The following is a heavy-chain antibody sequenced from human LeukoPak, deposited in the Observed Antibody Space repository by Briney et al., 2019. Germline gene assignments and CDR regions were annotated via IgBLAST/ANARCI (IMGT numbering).Heavy chain of an antibody. CDR3: ASRPADSTWFGVFDY. CDR2: VFNGGST. Sequence: SETLSLTCSVSGSSINSHYWSWIRQSPGKGLEWIGYVFNGGSTNYNPSLKSRVTMSLDTSRDQFSLRLSSVTAADTAIYYCASRPADSTWFGVFDYWSQGTLVTVSA. D-gene: IGHD3-10*01. J-gene: IGHJ4*02. CDR1: GSSINSHY. V-gene: IGHV4-59*11.